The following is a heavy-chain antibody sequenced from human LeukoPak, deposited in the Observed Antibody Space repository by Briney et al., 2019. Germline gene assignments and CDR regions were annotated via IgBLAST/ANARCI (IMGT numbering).Heavy chain of an antibody. CDR2: IIPILGIA. D-gene: IGHD3-22*01. CDR1: GYTFTGYY. J-gene: IGHJ4*02. V-gene: IGHV1-69*02. Sequence: SVKVSCKASGYTFTGYYMHWVRQAPGQGLEWMGRIIPILGIANYAQKFQGRVTITADKSTSTAYMELSSLRSEDTAVYYCARPRGTYDSSGWFDYWGQGTLVTVSS. CDR3: ARPRGTYDSSGWFDY.